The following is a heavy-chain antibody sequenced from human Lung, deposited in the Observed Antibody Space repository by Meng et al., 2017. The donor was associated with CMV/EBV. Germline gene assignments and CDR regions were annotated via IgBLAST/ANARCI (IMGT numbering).Heavy chain of an antibody. CDR3: ARDWGLRLADIDY. Sequence: SCAASGFTFSSYSMSWVRQAPGKGLEWVSSITNGKNYIYYADSVKGRFTISRDNAKNSLYLQMNSLRAEDTAVYYCARDWGLRLADIDYWGQGTLVTVSS. J-gene: IGHJ4*02. V-gene: IGHV3-21*01. CDR2: ITNGKNYI. CDR1: GFTFSSYS. D-gene: IGHD2-21*02.